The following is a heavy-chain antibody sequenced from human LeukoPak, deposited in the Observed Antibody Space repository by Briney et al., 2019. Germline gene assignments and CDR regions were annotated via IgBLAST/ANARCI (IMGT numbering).Heavy chain of an antibody. Sequence: SETLSLTCTVSGGSISSYYWSWIRQPPGKGLEWIGYIYYSGSTNYNPSLKSRVTISVDTSKSQFSLKLSSVTAADTAVYYCARDGPYSSSSGFDYWGQGTLVTVSS. CDR1: GGSISSYY. CDR2: IYYSGST. J-gene: IGHJ4*02. CDR3: ARDGPYSSSSGFDY. V-gene: IGHV4-59*01. D-gene: IGHD6-6*01.